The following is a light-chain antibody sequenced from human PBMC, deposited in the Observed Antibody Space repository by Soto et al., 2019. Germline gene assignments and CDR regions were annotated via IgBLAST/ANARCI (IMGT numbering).Light chain of an antibody. V-gene: IGKV3-11*01. CDR2: DAS. J-gene: IGKJ4*01. CDR1: QSVSSY. Sequence: EIVLTQSPATLSLSPGERATLSCRASQSVSSYLAWYQQKPGQAPRLLISDASNRATCIPARFSGSGSGTDFTLTVSILEPEDFAVYYCQQRRDWPLTFGGGTKVEI. CDR3: QQRRDWPLT.